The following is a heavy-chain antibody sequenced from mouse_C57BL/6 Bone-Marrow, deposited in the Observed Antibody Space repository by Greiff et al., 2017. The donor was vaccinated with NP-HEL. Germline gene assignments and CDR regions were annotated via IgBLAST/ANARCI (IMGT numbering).Heavy chain of an antibody. Sequence: QVQLQQSDAELVKPGASVKISCKVSGYTFTDHTIHWMKQRPEQGLEWIGYIYPRDGSTKYNEKFKGKATLTADKSSSTAYMQLNSLTSEDSAVYFCAQNYYGSSDYYAMDYWCQGTSVTVSS. CDR2: IYPRDGST. V-gene: IGHV1-78*01. CDR1: GYTFTDHT. J-gene: IGHJ4*01. D-gene: IGHD1-1*01. CDR3: AQNYYGSSDYYAMDY.